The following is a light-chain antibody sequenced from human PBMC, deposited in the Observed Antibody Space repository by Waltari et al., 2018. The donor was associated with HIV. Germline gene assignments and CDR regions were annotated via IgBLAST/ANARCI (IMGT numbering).Light chain of an antibody. Sequence: EIVLTQSPATLSLSPGERATLSCGASLSVSSSYVAWYQQKPGLAPRLLIYDASSRATGIPDRFSGSGSGTDFTLTISRLEPEDFAVYYCQQYGSSPQTFGQGTKVEIK. CDR1: LSVSSSY. J-gene: IGKJ1*01. CDR2: DAS. CDR3: QQYGSSPQT. V-gene: IGKV3D-20*01.